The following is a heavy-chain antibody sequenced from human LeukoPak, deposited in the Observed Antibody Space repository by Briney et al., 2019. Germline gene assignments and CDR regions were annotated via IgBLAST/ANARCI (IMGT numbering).Heavy chain of an antibody. J-gene: IGHJ4*02. Sequence: PGVSVTLYCAASGFTFSSYAMLWVRQAPGKGLEWVAVISYDGSNQYYADSVKGRFTISRDNSKNTLYLQMNSLRAEDTAAYYCVRVSPGSVFDYWGQGALVTVSS. D-gene: IGHD1-14*01. CDR1: GFTFSSYA. CDR2: ISYDGSNQ. CDR3: VRVSPGSVFDY. V-gene: IGHV3-30-3*01.